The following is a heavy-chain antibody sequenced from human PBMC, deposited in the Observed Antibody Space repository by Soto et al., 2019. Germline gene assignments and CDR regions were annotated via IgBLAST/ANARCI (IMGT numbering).Heavy chain of an antibody. J-gene: IGHJ4*02. V-gene: IGHV3-48*02. D-gene: IGHD1-26*01. CDR1: GFTFSDYA. Sequence: GGSLRLSCAASGFTFSDYAMNWVRQAPGKGLEWLSFISTTSRTIYYADSVKGRFTISRDNAKNSLYLQMNSLRDEDTAVYYCARDGTQWDHPNFDYWGQGTLVTVSS. CDR2: ISTTSRTI. CDR3: ARDGTQWDHPNFDY.